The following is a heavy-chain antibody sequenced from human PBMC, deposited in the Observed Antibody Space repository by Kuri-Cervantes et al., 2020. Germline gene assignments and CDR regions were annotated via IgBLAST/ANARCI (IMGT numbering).Heavy chain of an antibody. CDR3: TTSLEGYYFDY. Sequence: GESLKISCAASGFTFSSYAMSWVRQAPGKGLEWVGRIKSKTDGGTTDYAAPVKGRFTISRDDSKNTLYLQMNSLKTEDTAVYYCTTSLEGYYFDYWGQGTLVTVSS. CDR1: GFTFSSYA. J-gene: IGHJ4*02. D-gene: IGHD1-1*01. CDR2: IKSKTDGGTT. V-gene: IGHV3-15*01.